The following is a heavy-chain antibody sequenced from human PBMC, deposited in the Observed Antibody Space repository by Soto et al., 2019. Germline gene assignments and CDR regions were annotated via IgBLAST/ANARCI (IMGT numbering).Heavy chain of an antibody. CDR2: ISSSSSYI. Sequence: GGSLRLSCASSGFTFSSYSMNLVRQAPGKGLEWVSSISSSSSYIYYADSVKGRFTISRDNAKNSLYLQMNSLRAEDTAVYYRARDVGVVPAARTFDLWGRGTLVTVSS. D-gene: IGHD2-2*01. J-gene: IGHJ2*01. V-gene: IGHV3-21*01. CDR1: GFTFSSYS. CDR3: ARDVGVVPAARTFDL.